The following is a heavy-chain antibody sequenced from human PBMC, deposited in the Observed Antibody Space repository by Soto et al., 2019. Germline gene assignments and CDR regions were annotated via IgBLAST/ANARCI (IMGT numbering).Heavy chain of an antibody. Sequence: SGPTLVNPTQTLTLTCTFSGFSFTTAGVVVGWIRQTPGGALEWLTLIYYNDDRRFSPSLKTRLTITGDTSKNQVVLSLTNVDPGDTATYFCAHSDGGYEIIYFDFWGQGTTVTVSS. D-gene: IGHD5-12*01. V-gene: IGHV2-5*01. CDR1: GFSFTTAGVV. CDR2: IYYNDDR. CDR3: AHSDGGYEIIYFDF. J-gene: IGHJ4*02.